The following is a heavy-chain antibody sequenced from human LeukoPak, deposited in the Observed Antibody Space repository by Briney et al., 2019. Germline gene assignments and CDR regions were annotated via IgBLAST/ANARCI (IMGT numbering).Heavy chain of an antibody. CDR1: GGSISSYY. CDR2: IYYSGST. Sequence: SETLSLTCTVSGGSISSYYWSWIRQPPGKGLEWIGSIYYSGSTYYNPSLKSRVTISVDTSKNQFSLKLSSVTAADTAVYYCATNAGVAWYFDLWGRGTLVTVSS. D-gene: IGHD2-21*01. CDR3: ATNAGVAWYFDL. V-gene: IGHV4-59*05. J-gene: IGHJ2*01.